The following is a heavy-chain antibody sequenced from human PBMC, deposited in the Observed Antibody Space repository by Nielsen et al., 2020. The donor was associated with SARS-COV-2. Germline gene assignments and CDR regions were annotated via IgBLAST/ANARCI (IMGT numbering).Heavy chain of an antibody. Sequence: GESLKISCAASGFTFNNFGFSWVRQAPGKGLEWVASISYEGSQKYYAESLTGRFTVSRDTSKNTVYLQMNSLSVEDTAVYHCAKRRAGFMLTFGGEGAMDVWGQGTTVSVSS. V-gene: IGHV3-30*18. CDR3: AKRRAGFMLTFGGEGAMDV. J-gene: IGHJ6*02. CDR2: ISYEGSQK. CDR1: GFTFNNFG. D-gene: IGHD3-16*01.